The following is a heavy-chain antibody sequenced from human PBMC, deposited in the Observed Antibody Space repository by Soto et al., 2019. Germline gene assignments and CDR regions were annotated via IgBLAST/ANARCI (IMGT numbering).Heavy chain of an antibody. CDR1: GFSFRTSG. J-gene: IGHJ3*02. D-gene: IGHD2-15*01. V-gene: IGHV3-33*01. CDR3: ARGLPKVAGGAFDI. CDR2: MWYDGHVE. Sequence: QVHLVESGGGGVQPGRSLTLSCAASGFSFRTSGMHWVRQAPGKGLEWVTGMWYDGHVEGYLDSVKGRFTISRDNSNSLMSLQMSNLRVDDTAVYYCARGLPKVAGGAFDIWGHGTMVTVSS.